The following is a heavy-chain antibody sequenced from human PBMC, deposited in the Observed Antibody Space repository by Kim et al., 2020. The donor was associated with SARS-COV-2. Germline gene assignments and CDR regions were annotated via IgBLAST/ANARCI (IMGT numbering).Heavy chain of an antibody. CDR3: ARHAQASNAFDI. CDR2: IYPGDSDT. Sequence: GESLKISCKGSGYSFTSYWIGWVRQMPGKGLQWMGLIYPGDSDTRYSPSFQGQVTISADKSISTAYLQWSSLEASDTAMYYCARHAQASNAFDIWGQGTMVTVSS. J-gene: IGHJ3*02. V-gene: IGHV5-51*01. CDR1: GYSFTSYW.